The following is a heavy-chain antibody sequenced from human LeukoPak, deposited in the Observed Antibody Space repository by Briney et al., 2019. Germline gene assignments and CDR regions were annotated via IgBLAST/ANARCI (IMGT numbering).Heavy chain of an antibody. CDR1: GFSFSYYW. Sequence: GGSLRLSCAASGFSFSYYWMSWVRQAPGKGLEGVANIKQDGSEKYYVDSVKGRFTISRDSAKISLFLQMNSLRAEDTAVYYCARGAYNWNDHYYFDYWGQGTLVTVSS. CDR3: ARGAYNWNDHYYFDY. V-gene: IGHV3-7*01. J-gene: IGHJ4*02. D-gene: IGHD1-1*01. CDR2: IKQDGSEK.